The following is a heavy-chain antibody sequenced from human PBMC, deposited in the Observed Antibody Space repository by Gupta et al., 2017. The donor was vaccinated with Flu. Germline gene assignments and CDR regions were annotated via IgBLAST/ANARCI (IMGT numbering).Heavy chain of an antibody. D-gene: IGHD6-13*01. CDR2: IYDGGIT. CDR1: GESIHRYY. J-gene: IGHJ5*02. V-gene: IGHV4-4*07. CDR3: ARGFSSAAWFDP. Sequence: QVQLQESGPGLLKSSETLSLICSVSGESIHRYYWNWVRQPAGKGLEWIGRIYDGGITNYNPSLKSRVTMSQDTSKNQFSLKLTSVTAADTAIYYCARGFSSAAWFDPWGQGTLIFVAS.